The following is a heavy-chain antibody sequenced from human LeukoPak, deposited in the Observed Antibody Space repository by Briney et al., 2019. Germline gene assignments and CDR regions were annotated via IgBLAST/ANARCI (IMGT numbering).Heavy chain of an antibody. J-gene: IGHJ4*02. V-gene: IGHV1-2*02. D-gene: IGHD3-3*01. CDR1: GYTFTGYY. Sequence: GASVKVSCKASGYTFTGYYMHWVRQAPGQGLEWMGWINPNSGDTNYSQKFQGRVSMTRDTSINTAYMELSRLTSDDTAVYYCATSWASGAEGFWYWGQGTLVTVSS. CDR2: INPNSGDT. CDR3: ATSWASGAEGFWY.